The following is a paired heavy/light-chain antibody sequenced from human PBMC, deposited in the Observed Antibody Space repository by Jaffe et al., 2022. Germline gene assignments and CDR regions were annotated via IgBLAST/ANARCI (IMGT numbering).Light chain of an antibody. V-gene: IGLV3-21*02. Sequence: SYVLTQPPSVSVAPGQTAGITCGGNNIGSKRVHWYQQRPGQAPVLVVYDDSDRPSGIPERFSGSNSGNTATLTISRVEAGDEADYYCQVWDTTTDHWVFGGGTKVTVL. J-gene: IGLJ3*02. CDR3: QVWDTTTDHWV. CDR2: DDS. CDR1: NIGSKR.
Heavy chain of an antibody. J-gene: IGHJ3*01. V-gene: IGHV3-23*01. CDR1: GFTFSTYG. Sequence: EVQLLESGGGSVQPGGSLRLSCVVSGFTFSTYGMSWVRQAPGKGLEWVSGIMGSGVTTYYADSVKGRFTISRDNSKNTLFLEMNSLRGEDTAKYFCVRESPDDVDVLTSMEGIEAFDFWGQGTKVTVSS. CDR2: IMGSGVTT. CDR3: VRESPDDVDVLTSMEGIEAFDF. D-gene: IGHD5-12*01.